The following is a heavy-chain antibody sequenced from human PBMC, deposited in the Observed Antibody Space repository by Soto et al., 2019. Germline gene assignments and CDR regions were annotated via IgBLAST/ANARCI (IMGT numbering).Heavy chain of an antibody. CDR2: IWYDGSNK. CDR1: GFTFSSYG. CDR3: ASDTHGRWAHYYFDY. D-gene: IGHD3-3*02. Sequence: QVQLVESGGGVVQPGRSLRLSCAASGFTFSSYGMHWVRQAPGKGLEWVAVIWYDGSNKYYADSVKGRFTLSRDNSKNTLYLQRNSLRAEDTAVYYCASDTHGRWAHYYFDYWGQGTLVTVSS. V-gene: IGHV3-33*01. J-gene: IGHJ4*02.